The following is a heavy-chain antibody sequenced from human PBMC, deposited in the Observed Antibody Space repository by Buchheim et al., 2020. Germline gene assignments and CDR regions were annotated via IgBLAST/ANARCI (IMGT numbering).Heavy chain of an antibody. J-gene: IGHJ6*02. D-gene: IGHD6-25*01. V-gene: IGHV3-30*04. CDR1: GFTFSSYA. CDR2: ITYDGSNK. CDR3: ARGGDPYYYGGMDV. Sequence: QVQLVESGGGLVQPGRSLRLSCAASGFTFSSYAMHWVRQAPGKGLEWVAGITYDGSNKYYADSVKGRFTISRANSKNTLYLQMNSLGAEDTAVYYCARGGDPYYYGGMDVWGQGTT.